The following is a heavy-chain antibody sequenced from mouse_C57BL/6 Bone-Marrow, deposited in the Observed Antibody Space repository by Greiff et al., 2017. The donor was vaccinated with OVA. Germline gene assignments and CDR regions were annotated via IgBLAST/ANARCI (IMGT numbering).Heavy chain of an antibody. V-gene: IGHV1-9*01. CDR3: AMEAIYYGSSYFDY. J-gene: IGHJ2*01. CDR2: ILPGSGST. Sequence: QVQLQQSGAELLKPGASVKLSCKATGYTFTGYWIEWVKQRPGHGLEWIGEILPGSGSTNYNEKFKGKATFTADTSSNTAYMQLSSLTTEDSAIYYCAMEAIYYGSSYFDYGGQGTTRTVSS. D-gene: IGHD1-1*01. CDR1: GYTFTGYW.